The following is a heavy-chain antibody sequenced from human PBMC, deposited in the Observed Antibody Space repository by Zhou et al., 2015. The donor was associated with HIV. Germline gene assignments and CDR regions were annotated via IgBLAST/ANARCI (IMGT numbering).Heavy chain of an antibody. Sequence: QVQPVQSGAEVKKPGSSVKVSCKASGGTFSSYAINWVRQAPGQGLEWMGGIIPLFGPATYAQKFQGRVTITADESTSTAYMELSSLRSEDTAVYYCARGPPGKQWLSGMDVWGQGTTVTVSS. V-gene: IGHV1-69*01. CDR1: GGTFSSYA. D-gene: IGHD6-19*01. CDR3: ARGPPGKQWLSGMDV. J-gene: IGHJ6*02. CDR2: IIPLFGPA.